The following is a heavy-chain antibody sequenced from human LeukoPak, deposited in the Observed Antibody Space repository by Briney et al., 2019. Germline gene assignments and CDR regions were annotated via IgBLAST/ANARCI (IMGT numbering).Heavy chain of an antibody. CDR1: GGSISSYY. CDR2: IYYSGST. J-gene: IGHJ3*02. CDR3: AREIVQITMVRGVIIPVTHDAFDI. V-gene: IGHV4-59*12. D-gene: IGHD3-10*01. Sequence: PSETLSLTCTVSGGSISSYYWSWIRQPPGKGLEWIGYIYYSGSTNYNPSLKRRVTISVDTSKNQFSLKLISVTAADTAVYYCAREIVQITMVRGVIIPVTHDAFDIWGQGTMVTVSS.